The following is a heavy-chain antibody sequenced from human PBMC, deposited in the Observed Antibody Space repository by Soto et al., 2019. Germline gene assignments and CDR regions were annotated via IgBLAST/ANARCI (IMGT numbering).Heavy chain of an antibody. J-gene: IGHJ6*02. D-gene: IGHD5-12*01. V-gene: IGHV1-69*01. Sequence: QVQLVQAGAAVKKAGSSVKVSCKASGGTFNSYAFSWVRQAPGQGLEWMGRIIPLRGTASFAQKFQGRVTSTADEATATVYMGMSSLSSDDTDVYYCATERYGYQASFYYGLDVWGQGTTVSVSS. CDR3: ATERYGYQASFYYGLDV. CDR1: GGTFNSYA. CDR2: IIPLRGTA.